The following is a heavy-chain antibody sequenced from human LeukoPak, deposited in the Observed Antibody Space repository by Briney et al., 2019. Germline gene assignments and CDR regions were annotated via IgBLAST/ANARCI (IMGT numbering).Heavy chain of an antibody. CDR3: ARASGYDYSPYYYYGMDV. V-gene: IGHV3-33*08. J-gene: IGHJ6*02. Sequence: GGSLRLSCAASGFTFSSYAMHWVRQAPGKGLEWVAVIWYDGSNKYYADSVKGRFTISRDNSKNTLYLQMNSLRAEDTAVYYCARASGYDYSPYYYYGMDVWGQGTTVTVSS. D-gene: IGHD5-12*01. CDR2: IWYDGSNK. CDR1: GFTFSSYA.